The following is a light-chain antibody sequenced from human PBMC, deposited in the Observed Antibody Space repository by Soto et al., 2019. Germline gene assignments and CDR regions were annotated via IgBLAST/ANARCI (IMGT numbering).Light chain of an antibody. J-gene: IGLJ2*01. Sequence: QSALTQPASVSGSPGQSITISCAGTSSDVGGYNDVSWYQLPPHNAPKLIIYDVSDRPSGVSNRFSGSKSGNTASLTISGLQAEDEADYYCSSRTSIRPGVIFGGGTKLTVL. CDR3: SSRTSIRPGVI. CDR2: DVS. CDR1: SSDVGGYND. V-gene: IGLV2-14*03.